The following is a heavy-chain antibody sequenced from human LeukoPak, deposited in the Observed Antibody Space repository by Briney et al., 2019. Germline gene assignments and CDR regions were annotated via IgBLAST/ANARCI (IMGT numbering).Heavy chain of an antibody. CDR2: INHSGST. CDR3: ARDRTVMVRGVNRYRANWFDP. V-gene: IGHV4-34*01. CDR1: GGSFSGYY. Sequence: PSETLSLTCAVYGGSFSGYYWSWIRQPPGKGLEWIGEINHSGSTNYNPSLKSRVTISVDTSKNQFSLKLSSVTAADTAVYYCARDRTVMVRGVNRYRANWFDPWGQGTLVTVSS. D-gene: IGHD3-10*01. J-gene: IGHJ5*02.